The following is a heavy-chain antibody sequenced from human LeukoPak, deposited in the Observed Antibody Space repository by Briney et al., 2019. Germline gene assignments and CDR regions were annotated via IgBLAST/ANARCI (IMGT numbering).Heavy chain of an antibody. CDR3: ARSLRGVKGYYYYGMDV. CDR1: RFLFSGFG. J-gene: IGHJ6*02. V-gene: IGHV3-33*01. Sequence: GGSLRLSCAASRFLFSGFGIHWVRQAPGKGLEWVAIIWYDESIKYYADSVKGRFTISRDNSKSTLYLQMNSLRAEDTAVYYCARSLRGVKGYYYYGMDVWGQGTTVTVSS. CDR2: IWYDESIK. D-gene: IGHD3-10*01.